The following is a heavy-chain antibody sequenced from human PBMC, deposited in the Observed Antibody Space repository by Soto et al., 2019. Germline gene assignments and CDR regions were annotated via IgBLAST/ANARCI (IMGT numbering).Heavy chain of an antibody. CDR3: AKGSSAARPYYFDY. CDR1: GFTFRSYV. CDR2: IGGSGTTT. D-gene: IGHD2-2*02. V-gene: IGHV3-23*01. J-gene: IGHJ4*02. Sequence: GGSLRLSCAASGFTFRSYVMSWVRQAPGKGLEWVSAIGGSGTTTYHADSVKGRFTISRDNSKNTLYLQMDTLRAEDTAVYYCAKGSSAARPYYFDYWGQGILVTVSS.